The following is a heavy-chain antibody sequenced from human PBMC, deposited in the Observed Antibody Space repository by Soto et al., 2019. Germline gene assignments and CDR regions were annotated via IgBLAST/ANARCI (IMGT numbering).Heavy chain of an antibody. J-gene: IGHJ4*02. CDR2: IYSGGRT. CDR3: ARESTTVTTRSYFDY. D-gene: IGHD4-17*01. V-gene: IGHV3-66*01. Sequence: GGSLSLSCAASGFTVSSNFMISVRQAPGQGLEWVAVIYSGGRTYYADSVKGRFTISRDNSKNTLYLQMNSLRAEDTAVYYCARESTTVTTRSYFDYWGQGTLVTVSS. CDR1: GFTVSSNF.